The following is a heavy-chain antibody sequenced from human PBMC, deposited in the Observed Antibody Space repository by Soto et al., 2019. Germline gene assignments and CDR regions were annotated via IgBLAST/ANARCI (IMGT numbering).Heavy chain of an antibody. D-gene: IGHD5-18*01. V-gene: IGHV6-1*01. Sequence: PSQTLSLTCAISGDSVSSNSAAWNWIRQSPSRGLEWLGRTYYRSKWYNDYAVSVKSRITINPDTSKNQFPLQLSSVTAADTAVYYCAKPRNWGYSHDAFDIWGRGTMVTVSS. CDR2: TYYRSKWYN. CDR1: GDSVSSNSAA. J-gene: IGHJ3*02. CDR3: AKPRNWGYSHDAFDI.